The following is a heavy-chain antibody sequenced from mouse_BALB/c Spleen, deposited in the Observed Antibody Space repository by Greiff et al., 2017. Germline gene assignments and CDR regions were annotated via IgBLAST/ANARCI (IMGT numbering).Heavy chain of an antibody. CDR3: ARDGPGTGAMDY. Sequence: DVMLVESGGGLVQPGGSLKLSCAASGFTFSSYGMSWVRQTPDKRLELVATINSNGGSTYYPDSVKGRFTISRDNAKNTLYLQMSSLKSEDTAMYYCARDGPGTGAMDYWGQGTSVTVSS. J-gene: IGHJ4*01. V-gene: IGHV5-6-3*01. CDR2: INSNGGST. D-gene: IGHD4-1*01. CDR1: GFTFSSYG.